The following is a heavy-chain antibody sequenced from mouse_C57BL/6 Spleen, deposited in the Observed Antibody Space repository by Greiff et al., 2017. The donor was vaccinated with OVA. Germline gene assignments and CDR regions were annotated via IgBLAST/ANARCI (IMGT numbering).Heavy chain of an antibody. J-gene: IGHJ4*01. CDR2: INYDGSST. CDR3: AGYDYDGAMDY. V-gene: IGHV5-16*01. D-gene: IGHD2-4*01. CDR1: GFTFSDYY. Sequence: EVHLVESEGGLVQPGSSMKLSCTASGFTFSDYYMAWVRQVPEKGLEWVANINYDGSSTYYLDSLKSRFIISRDNAKNILYLQMSSLKSEDTATYYCAGYDYDGAMDYWGQGTSVTVSS.